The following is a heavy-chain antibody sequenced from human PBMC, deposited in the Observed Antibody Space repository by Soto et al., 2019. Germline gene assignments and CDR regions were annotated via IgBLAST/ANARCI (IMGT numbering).Heavy chain of an antibody. CDR1: GFTFRSHW. D-gene: IGHD1-26*01. J-gene: IGHJ5*02. CDR3: ARGSGTYYAGQFDP. CDR2: IKQDGSEK. V-gene: IGHV3-7*03. Sequence: EVQLVESGGGLVQPGGSLRLSCGASGFTFRSHWMSWVRQAPGKGLEWVASIKQDGSEKHYVDSVKGRFTISRDDANNSLYMQMNSLRAEDTAVYYCARGSGTYYAGQFDPWGQGTLVTVSS.